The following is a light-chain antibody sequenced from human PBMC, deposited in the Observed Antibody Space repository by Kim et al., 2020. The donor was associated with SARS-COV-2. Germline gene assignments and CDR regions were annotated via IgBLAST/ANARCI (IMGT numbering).Light chain of an antibody. Sequence: SVALGQTVRITCQGDNHRRYFASWYQQRPGQAPLLVLYGKNNRPSGIPGRFSGSYSGSTAYLTITGAQAEDEAEYYCNCRDSSGWVFGGGTKLTVL. CDR3: NCRDSSGWV. CDR1: NHRRYF. CDR2: GKN. V-gene: IGLV3-19*01. J-gene: IGLJ3*02.